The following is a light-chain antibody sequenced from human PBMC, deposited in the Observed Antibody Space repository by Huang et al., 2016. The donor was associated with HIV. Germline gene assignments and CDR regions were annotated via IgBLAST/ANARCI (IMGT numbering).Light chain of an antibody. J-gene: IGKJ3*01. CDR2: WAS. CDR1: QTILHDSDSRNY. V-gene: IGKV4-1*01. Sequence: DIVMTQSPDSLAVSLGERATINCKSSQTILHDSDSRNYLAWHQQKPGQPPKLLIHWASSRKSGVPDRFIGSGSGTEFTHSISSLQAEDEAVYYGQQNYSSPFTFGHGTNVDI. CDR3: QQNYSSPFT.